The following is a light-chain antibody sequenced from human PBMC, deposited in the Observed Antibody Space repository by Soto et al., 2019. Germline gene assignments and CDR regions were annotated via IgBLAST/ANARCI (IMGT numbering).Light chain of an antibody. J-gene: IGKJ5*01. CDR1: QSVSSN. CDR3: HQRYNWPRVT. V-gene: IGKV3-15*01. CDR2: GAS. Sequence: EIVMTQSPATLSVSPGEGVTLSCRASQSVSSNLAWYQQRPGQAPRLLIYGASTRATGIPARFSGSGSGTDFTLTITSLEPEDFAVYFCHQRYNWPRVTFGQGTRLEIK.